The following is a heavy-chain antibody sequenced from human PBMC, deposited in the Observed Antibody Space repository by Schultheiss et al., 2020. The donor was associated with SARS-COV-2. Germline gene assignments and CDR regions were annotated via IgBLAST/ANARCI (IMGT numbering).Heavy chain of an antibody. V-gene: IGHV4-4*07. D-gene: IGHD2-15*01. Sequence: SETLSLTCTVSGGSISSYYWSWIRQPAGKGLEWIGRIYTSGSTNYNPSLKSRVTMSVDTSKNQFSLKLSSVTAADTAVYYCARDRGYCSGGSCYSTPHFDYWGQGTLVTVSS. CDR1: GGSISSYY. J-gene: IGHJ4*02. CDR2: IYTSGST. CDR3: ARDRGYCSGGSCYSTPHFDY.